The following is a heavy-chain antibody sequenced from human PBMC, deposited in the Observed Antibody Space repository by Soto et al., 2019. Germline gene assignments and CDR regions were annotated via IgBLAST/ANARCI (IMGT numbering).Heavy chain of an antibody. CDR3: AREGGESSDGLYYFDS. Sequence: SETLSLTCTVSGGSTSSDNYWSWIRQPPGKGLEWIGHIYYSGNTDYNPSLKSRLAISIDTSRNQFSLKLSSVTAADTAVYFCAREGGESSDGLYYFDSWGQGSLVTVSS. CDR1: GGSTSSDNY. J-gene: IGHJ4*02. D-gene: IGHD3-16*01. CDR2: IYYSGNT. V-gene: IGHV4-30-4*01.